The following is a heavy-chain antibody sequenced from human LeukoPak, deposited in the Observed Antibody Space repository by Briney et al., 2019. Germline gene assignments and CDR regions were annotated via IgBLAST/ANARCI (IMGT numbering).Heavy chain of an antibody. CDR3: ASQGTGYSSSWLDY. Sequence: SETLSLTCTVSGGSISSSSYYWGWIRQPPGKGLEWIGSIYYSGSTYYNPSLKSRVTISVDTSKNQFSLKLSSVTAADTAVYYCASQGTGYSSSWLDYWGQGTLVTVSS. CDR2: IYYSGST. CDR1: GGSISSSSYY. J-gene: IGHJ4*02. V-gene: IGHV4-39*01. D-gene: IGHD6-13*01.